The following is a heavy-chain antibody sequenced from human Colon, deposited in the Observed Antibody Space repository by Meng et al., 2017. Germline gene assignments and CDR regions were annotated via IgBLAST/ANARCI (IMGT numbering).Heavy chain of an antibody. CDR3: ARLGYSSGWYSAYYYYGMDV. CDR1: GFTFSTYE. CDR2: IKQDGSEK. Sequence: GESLKISCAVSGFTFSTYEMNWVRQAPGKGLEWVANIKQDGSEKYYVDSVKGRFTISRDNAKNSLYLQMNSLRAEDTAVYYCARLGYSSGWYSAYYYYGMDVWGQGTTVTVSS. V-gene: IGHV3-7*01. J-gene: IGHJ6*02. D-gene: IGHD6-19*01.